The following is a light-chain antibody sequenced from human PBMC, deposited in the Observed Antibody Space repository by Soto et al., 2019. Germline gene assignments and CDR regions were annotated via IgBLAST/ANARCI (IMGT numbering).Light chain of an antibody. CDR2: AAS. CDR3: QQSYLAPWP. V-gene: IGKV1-39*01. CDR1: QSISTY. J-gene: IGKJ1*01. Sequence: DIQMTQSPSSLSASVGDRVSITCRAIQSISTYLNWYQQKPWKVTRLLIYAASSLHSGVPSRFSGSGSGTDFTLTIRSLQPEDFATYYCQQSYLAPWPCGQGTKVEIK.